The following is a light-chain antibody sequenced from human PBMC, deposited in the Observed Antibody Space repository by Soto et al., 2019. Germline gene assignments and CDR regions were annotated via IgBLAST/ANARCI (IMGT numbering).Light chain of an antibody. Sequence: EVVMTQSPATLSVSPGARATLSCRASQSVGSNVAWYQQRPGQAPRVLIYGASTRATGVPARFSGGGSGTEFTLTTNSLESADFAVYYCQQYNTWPPLTFGGGTKVEIK. V-gene: IGKV3-15*01. CDR2: GAS. CDR3: QQYNTWPPLT. CDR1: QSVGSN. J-gene: IGKJ4*01.